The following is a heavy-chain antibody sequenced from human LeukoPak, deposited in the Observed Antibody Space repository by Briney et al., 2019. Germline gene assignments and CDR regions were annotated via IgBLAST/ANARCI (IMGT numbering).Heavy chain of an antibody. V-gene: IGHV3-21*01. Sequence: GGSLRLSCAASGFTFSNYSMNWVRQAPGKGLEWVSSISSSSSYIYYADSVKGRFTISRDNAKNSLYLQMNSLRAEDTAVYYCARGKLRYFDWLVFDYWGQGTLVTVSS. CDR3: ARGKLRYFDWLVFDY. CDR1: GFTFSNYS. J-gene: IGHJ4*02. CDR2: ISSSSSYI. D-gene: IGHD3-9*01.